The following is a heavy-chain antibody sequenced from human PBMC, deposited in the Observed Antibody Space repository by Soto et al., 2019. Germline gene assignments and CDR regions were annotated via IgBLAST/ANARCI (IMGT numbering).Heavy chain of an antibody. D-gene: IGHD4-17*01. J-gene: IGHJ4*02. Sequence: PGGSLRLSCAASGFTFSSYWMSWVRQAPGKGLEWVANINGSGSNKYYADSVKGRFTISRDNSMNTLYLQMNSLRAEDTAVYYCAKDNGSWDYGGTNFDYWGQGTLVTVSS. CDR3: AKDNGSWDYGGTNFDY. V-gene: IGHV3-23*01. CDR2: INGSGSNK. CDR1: GFTFSSYW.